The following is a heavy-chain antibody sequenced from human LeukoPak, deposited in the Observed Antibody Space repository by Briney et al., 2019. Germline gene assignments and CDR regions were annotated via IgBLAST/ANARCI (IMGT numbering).Heavy chain of an antibody. Sequence: LETLSLTCTVSGGSISSTSYYWGWIRQPPGKGLEWIGSIYYSGNTYYNPSLKSRVTISVDTSKNQFSLKLNSVTAADTAVYYCARRTRTGTTDYWGQGTLVTVSS. CDR2: IYYSGNT. CDR3: ARRTRTGTTDY. J-gene: IGHJ4*02. V-gene: IGHV4-39*01. D-gene: IGHD1-1*01. CDR1: GGSISSTSYY.